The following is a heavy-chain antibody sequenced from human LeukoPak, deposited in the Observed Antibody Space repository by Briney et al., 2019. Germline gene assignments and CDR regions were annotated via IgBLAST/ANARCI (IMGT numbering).Heavy chain of an antibody. CDR3: AKFGSGGDFYYFDL. J-gene: IGHJ4*02. CDR2: INQDGSET. CDR1: GFTPIHYW. V-gene: IGHV3-7*01. Sequence: GGSLRLSCALSGFTPIHYWMTWVRQAPGKGLEWVANINQDGSETFYVDSVEGRFTISRDNAKNSLYLQMNDLRDEDTALYFCAKFGSGGDFYYFDLWGLGTLVTVYS. D-gene: IGHD3-10*01.